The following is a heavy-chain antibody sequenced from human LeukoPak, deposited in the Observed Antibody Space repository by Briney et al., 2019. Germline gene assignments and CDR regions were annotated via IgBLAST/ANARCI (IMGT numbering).Heavy chain of an antibody. D-gene: IGHD4-23*01. J-gene: IGHJ4*02. V-gene: IGHV3-21*01. Sequence: PSETLSLTCTVSGGPISTSRYYWGWVRQAPGKGLEWVSSISGSGNYIYYADSVKGRFTISRDNAKNSLCLQMTSLRAEDTAVYYCARAKAEGYGGNSWDFWGQGTLVTVSS. CDR1: GGPISTSRYY. CDR3: ARAKAEGYGGNSWDF. CDR2: ISGSGNYI.